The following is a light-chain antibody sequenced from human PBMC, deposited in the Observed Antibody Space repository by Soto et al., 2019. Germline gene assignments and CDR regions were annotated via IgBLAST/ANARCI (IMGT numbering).Light chain of an antibody. J-gene: IGKJ1*01. CDR1: QYVYSSY. Sequence: EIVLTQSPGTLSLSPGDGATLACRASQYVYSSYLAWYQQQPGQAPRLLIYGASSRATGISDRFSGSGAGTDFTLTISRLEPEDFAVYYCQQYGRSPWTFGQGTKVDIK. CDR2: GAS. V-gene: IGKV3-20*01. CDR3: QQYGRSPWT.